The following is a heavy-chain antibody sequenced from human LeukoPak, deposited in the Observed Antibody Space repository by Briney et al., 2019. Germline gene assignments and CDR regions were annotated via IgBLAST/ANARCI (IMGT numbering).Heavy chain of an antibody. V-gene: IGHV4-39*01. CDR3: ATPLRDPRNRNTDYARDY. CDR1: GGSFSRGYFY. J-gene: IGHJ4*02. Sequence: SETLSLTCTVSGGSFSRGYFYWGWIRQPPGKGLEWIGSIFYSGSTYHNPSLKSRVIISVDNSENQFSLNLTSVTAADTALYYCATPLRDPRNRNTDYARDYWGQGTLVTVSS. D-gene: IGHD4-17*01. CDR2: IFYSGST.